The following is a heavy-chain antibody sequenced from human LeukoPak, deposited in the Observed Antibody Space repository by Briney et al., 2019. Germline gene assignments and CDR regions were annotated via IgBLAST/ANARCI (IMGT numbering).Heavy chain of an antibody. V-gene: IGHV4-59*12. CDR1: GGSISSYY. J-gene: IGHJ3*02. CDR3: ARGEYCSSTSCVPFDI. CDR2: IYYSGST. D-gene: IGHD2-2*01. Sequence: SETLSLTCTVSGGSISSYYWSWIRQPPGKGLEWIGYIYYSGSTNYNPSLKSRVTISVDTSKNQFSLKLSSVTAADTAVYYCARGEYCSSTSCVPFDIWGQGTMVTVSS.